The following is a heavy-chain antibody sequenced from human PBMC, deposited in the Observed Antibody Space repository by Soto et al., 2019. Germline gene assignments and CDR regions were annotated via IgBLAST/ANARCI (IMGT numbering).Heavy chain of an antibody. V-gene: IGHV3-53*01. CDR3: AILSN. CDR2: IYSDGTT. CDR1: GFTVSSNY. J-gene: IGHJ4*02. Sequence: VGSLRLSCAASGFTVSSNYMNWVRQAPGEGLEWLSIIYSDGTTNYADSVKGRFTISRDNFKNTLYLQMNNLRAEDTAVYYCAILSNWGQGTLVTVS.